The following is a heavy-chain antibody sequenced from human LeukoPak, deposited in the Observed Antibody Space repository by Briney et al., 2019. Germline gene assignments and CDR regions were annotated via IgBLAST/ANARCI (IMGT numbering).Heavy chain of an antibody. V-gene: IGHV3-33*01. J-gene: IGHJ6*02. D-gene: IGHD3-10*01. CDR1: GFTFSSYG. Sequence: GGSLRLSCAASGFTFSSYGMHWVRQAPGKGLEWVAVIWYDGSNKYYADSVKGRFTISRDNSKNTLYLQMNSLRAEDTAVYYCARSFLYYYGSGPPYYYYGMDVWGQGTTVTVSS. CDR2: IWYDGSNK. CDR3: ARSFLYYYGSGPPYYYYGMDV.